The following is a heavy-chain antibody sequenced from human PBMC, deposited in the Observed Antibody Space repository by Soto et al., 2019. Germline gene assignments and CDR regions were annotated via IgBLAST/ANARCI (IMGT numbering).Heavy chain of an antibody. CDR1: GFTFSDYF. Sequence: HVQLVESGGGLVKPGGSLRLSCAASGFTFSDYFMSWIRQAPGKGLESVSYISGGGSTIYYADSVKGRFTVSRDNAKNSLFLQMNSLRADDTALYYVARAYPNWYGVGYWYGLDVWGQGTKVTVSS. D-gene: IGHD1-1*01. CDR3: ARAYPNWYGVGYWYGLDV. J-gene: IGHJ6*02. V-gene: IGHV3-11*01. CDR2: ISGGGSTI.